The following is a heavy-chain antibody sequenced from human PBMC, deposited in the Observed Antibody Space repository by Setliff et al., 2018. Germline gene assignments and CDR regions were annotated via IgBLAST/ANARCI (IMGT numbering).Heavy chain of an antibody. CDR3: ARSGNYRVDY. CDR2: ISSTSGTI. V-gene: IGHV3-48*01. Sequence: PGGSLRLSCAGSGFTFSSYSMNWVRQAPGKGLEWISYISSTSGTIYYADSVKGRFTISRDNAKNSLYLQMNSLRAEDTAVYYCARSGNYRVDYWGQGTLVTVSS. CDR1: GFTFSSYS. D-gene: IGHD1-26*01. J-gene: IGHJ4*02.